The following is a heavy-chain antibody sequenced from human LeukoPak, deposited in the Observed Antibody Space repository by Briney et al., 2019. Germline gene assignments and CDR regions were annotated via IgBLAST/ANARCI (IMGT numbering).Heavy chain of an antibody. Sequence: SETLSLTCTASGGSISSYYWSWIRQPPGKGLEWIGYIYYSGSTNYNPSLKSRVTISVDTSKNQFSLKLSSVTAADTAVYYCARDPGPDYYDSSGYYSLNAFDIWGQGTMVTVSS. CDR2: IYYSGST. J-gene: IGHJ3*02. CDR1: GGSISSYY. V-gene: IGHV4-59*01. D-gene: IGHD3-22*01. CDR3: ARDPGPDYYDSSGYYSLNAFDI.